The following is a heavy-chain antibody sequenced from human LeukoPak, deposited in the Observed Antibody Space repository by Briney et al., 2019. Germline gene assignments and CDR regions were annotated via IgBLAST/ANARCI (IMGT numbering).Heavy chain of an antibody. CDR2: IYPGDSDT. J-gene: IGHJ4*02. CDR1: GYSFTSYW. CDR3: ARAAYGSGSYPPSLYYFDY. D-gene: IGHD3-10*01. Sequence: GESLKISCKGSGYSFTSYWIGWVRQMPGKGLEWMGIIYPGDSDTRYSPSFQGQVTISADKSISTAYLQWSSLKASDPAMYYCARAAYGSGSYPPSLYYFDYWGQGTLVTVSS. V-gene: IGHV5-51*03.